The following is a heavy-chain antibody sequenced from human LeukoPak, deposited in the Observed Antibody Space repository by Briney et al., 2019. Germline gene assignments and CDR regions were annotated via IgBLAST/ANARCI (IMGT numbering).Heavy chain of an antibody. Sequence: SETLSLTCTVSGGSISSYYWSWVRQPPGKGLEWIGYIYYSGSTNYSPSLKSRVTISVDTSKNQFSLKLSSVTAADTAVYYCARHPSTYYYDSNGYKRYYYYGMDVWGQGTTVTVSS. CDR2: IYYSGST. CDR3: ARHPSTYYYDSNGYKRYYYYGMDV. V-gene: IGHV4-59*08. D-gene: IGHD3-22*01. CDR1: GGSISSYY. J-gene: IGHJ6*02.